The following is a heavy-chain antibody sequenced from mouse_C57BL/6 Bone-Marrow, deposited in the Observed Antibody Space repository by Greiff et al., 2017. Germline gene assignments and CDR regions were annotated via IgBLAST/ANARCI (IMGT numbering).Heavy chain of an antibody. CDR1: GYTFTSYW. CDR3: AREDYDVPWYFDV. D-gene: IGHD2-4*01. Sequence: QVQLQQPGAELVKPGASVKLSCKASGYTFTSYWMQWVKQRPGQGLEWIGEIDPSDSYTNYNQKFKGKATLTVDTSSSTAYMQLSRLTSEDSAVYYCAREDYDVPWYFDVWGTGTTVTVSS. V-gene: IGHV1-50*01. J-gene: IGHJ1*03. CDR2: IDPSDSYT.